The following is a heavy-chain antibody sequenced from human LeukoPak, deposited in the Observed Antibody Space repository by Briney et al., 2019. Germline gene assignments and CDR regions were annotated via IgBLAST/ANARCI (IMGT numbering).Heavy chain of an antibody. V-gene: IGHV4-39*01. Sequence: SETLSLTCTVSGGSISSSSYYWGWIRQPPGKGLEWIGSIYYSGSTYYNPSLKSRVTISVDTSKNQFSLKLSSVTAADTAVYYCAGHDARYFDWSPWYFDYWGQGTLVTVSS. J-gene: IGHJ4*02. CDR3: AGHDARYFDWSPWYFDY. CDR1: GGSISSSSYY. D-gene: IGHD3-9*01. CDR2: IYYSGST.